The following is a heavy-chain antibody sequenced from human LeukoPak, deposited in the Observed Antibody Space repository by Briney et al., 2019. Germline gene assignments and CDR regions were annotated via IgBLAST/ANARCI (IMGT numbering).Heavy chain of an antibody. CDR2: IIPIFGTA. V-gene: IGHV1-69*13. J-gene: IGHJ6*02. Sequence: SVKVSCKASGGTFSSYAISWVRQAPGQGLEWMGGIIPIFGTANYAQKFQGRVTITADESTSTAYMELSSLRSEDTAVYYCARDLGRIVVVPAATHYYYYGMDVWGQGTTVTVSS. D-gene: IGHD2-2*01. CDR1: GGTFSSYA. CDR3: ARDLGRIVVVPAATHYYYYGMDV.